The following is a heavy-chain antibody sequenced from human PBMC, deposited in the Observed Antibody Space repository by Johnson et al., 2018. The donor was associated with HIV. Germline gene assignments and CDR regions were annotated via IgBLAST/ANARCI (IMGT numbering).Heavy chain of an antibody. CDR2: IYSGGST. Sequence: VQLVESGGDLIQPGGSLRLSCAASAFTVSSHYMTWVRQAPGKGLEWVSAIYSGGSTYYADSVKGRFTISRDNAKNSLYLQMNSLRAEDTALYYCAKDMGRYSSSSAAFDIWGQGTMVIVSS. D-gene: IGHD6-6*01. J-gene: IGHJ3*02. V-gene: IGHV3-53*01. CDR1: AFTVSSHY. CDR3: AKDMGRYSSSSAAFDI.